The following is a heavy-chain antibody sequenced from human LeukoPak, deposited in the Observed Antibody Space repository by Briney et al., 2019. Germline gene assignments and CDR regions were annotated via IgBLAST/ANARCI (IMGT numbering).Heavy chain of an antibody. Sequence: SETLSLTCTVSGGSISSGSYYWSWIRQPAGKGLEWIGRIYTSGSTNYNPSLKSRVTMSVDTSKNQFSLKLSSVTAADTAVYYCARANYYDSSGGEYYFDYWGQGTLVSVSS. D-gene: IGHD3-22*01. V-gene: IGHV4-61*02. J-gene: IGHJ4*02. CDR2: IYTSGST. CDR3: ARANYYDSSGGEYYFDY. CDR1: GGSISSGSYY.